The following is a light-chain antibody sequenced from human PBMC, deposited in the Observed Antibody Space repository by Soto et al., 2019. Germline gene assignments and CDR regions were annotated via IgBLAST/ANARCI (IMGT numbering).Light chain of an antibody. CDR2: GAS. J-gene: IGKJ1*01. CDR1: QSVSSNY. V-gene: IGKV3-20*01. Sequence: EIVLTQSPGTLSLSPGERATLSCRASQSVSSNYLAWYQQKPGQAPRLLIYGASSRATGIPDRFRGSGSGADCTLTISRLEPEDFAVYYCQQYGTSPRTFGQGTKVEIK. CDR3: QQYGTSPRT.